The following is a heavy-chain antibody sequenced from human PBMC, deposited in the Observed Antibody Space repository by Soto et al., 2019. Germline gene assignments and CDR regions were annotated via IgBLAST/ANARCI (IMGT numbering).Heavy chain of an antibody. Sequence: AASVKVSCKASGYTFTSYGISWVRQAPGQGLEWMGWISAYNGNTNYAQKLQGRVTMTTDTSTSTAYMELRSLRSDDTAVYYCARGDYAYYYYYYGMDVWGQGTTVTVSS. CDR1: GYTFTSYG. D-gene: IGHD4-17*01. J-gene: IGHJ6*02. CDR3: ARGDYAYYYYYYGMDV. V-gene: IGHV1-18*01. CDR2: ISAYNGNT.